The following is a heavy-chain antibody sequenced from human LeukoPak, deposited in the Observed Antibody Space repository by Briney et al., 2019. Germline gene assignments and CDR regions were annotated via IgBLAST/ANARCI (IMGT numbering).Heavy chain of an antibody. CDR2: ISSSSYI. CDR3: ARDGSIVASMFDY. J-gene: IGHJ4*02. V-gene: IGHV3-21*01. Sequence: GSLRLSCAASGFTFSSYSMNRVRQAPGKGLEWVSSISSSSYIYYADSVKGRFAISRDNAKNSLYLQMNSLRAEDTAVYYCARDGSIVASMFDYWGQGTLVTVSS. CDR1: GFTFSSYS. D-gene: IGHD5-12*01.